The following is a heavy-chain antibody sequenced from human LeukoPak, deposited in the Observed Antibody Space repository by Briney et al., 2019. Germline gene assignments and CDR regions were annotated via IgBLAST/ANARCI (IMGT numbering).Heavy chain of an antibody. J-gene: IGHJ4*02. CDR3: ARGRSSSWYSDFDY. Sequence: ASVKVSCKASGYTFTSYGISWVRQAPGQGLEWMGWISACNGNTNYAQKLQGRVTMTTDTSTSTAYMELRSLRSDDTAVYYCARGRSSSWYSDFDYWGPGTLVTVSS. CDR2: ISACNGNT. D-gene: IGHD6-13*01. CDR1: GYTFTSYG. V-gene: IGHV1-18*01.